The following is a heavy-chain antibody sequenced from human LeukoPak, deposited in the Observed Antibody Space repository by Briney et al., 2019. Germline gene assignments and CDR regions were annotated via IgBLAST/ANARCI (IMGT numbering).Heavy chain of an antibody. Sequence: PGGSLRLSCAASGFTFSSYGMHWVRQAPGKGLGWVAFIRYDGSNKYYADSVKGRFTISRDNSKNTLYLQMNSLRAEDTAVYYCAKALSVDGYFDYWGQGTLVTVSS. D-gene: IGHD2/OR15-2a*01. J-gene: IGHJ4*02. CDR2: IRYDGSNK. CDR3: AKALSVDGYFDY. V-gene: IGHV3-30*02. CDR1: GFTFSSYG.